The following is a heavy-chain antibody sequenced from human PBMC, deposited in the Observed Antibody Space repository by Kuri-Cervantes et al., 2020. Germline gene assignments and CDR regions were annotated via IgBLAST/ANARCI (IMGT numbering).Heavy chain of an antibody. CDR3: AGDPGYQYSDHVEYYLDV. D-gene: IGHD4-17*01. CDR2: ISSSSSYI. J-gene: IGHJ6*03. CDR1: GFTFSSYS. V-gene: IGHV3-21*01. Sequence: GGSLRLSCAASGFTFSSYSMNWVRQAPGKGLEWVSSISSSSSYIYYADSVKGRFTISRDNAKNSLYLQMNSLTAEDTAVYYCAGDPGYQYSDHVEYYLDVWGEGTTVTVSS.